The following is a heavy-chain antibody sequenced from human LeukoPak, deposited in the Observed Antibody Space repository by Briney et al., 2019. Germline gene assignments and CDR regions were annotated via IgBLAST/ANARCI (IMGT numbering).Heavy chain of an antibody. CDR2: IDRSSTNI. D-gene: IGHD7-27*01. CDR1: GFTFTAYS. CDR3: ARGSYWGSSGKGFDY. J-gene: IGHJ4*02. V-gene: IGHV3-48*02. Sequence: HAGGSLRLSCSASGFTFTAYSMNWVRLAPGKGLQWVSYIDRSSTNIYYADSVKGRFSISRDNAKNSLNLQMNSLRDEDTAVYYCARGSYWGSSGKGFDYWGQGTLVTVSS.